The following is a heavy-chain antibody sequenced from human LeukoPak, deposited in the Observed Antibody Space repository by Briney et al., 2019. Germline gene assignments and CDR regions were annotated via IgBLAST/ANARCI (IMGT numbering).Heavy chain of an antibody. D-gene: IGHD3-10*01. CDR1: GFTFNSYW. CDR2: ISTDGSDT. Sequence: GGSLRLSCVASGFTFNSYWMHWVRQAPGKGLVWVSGISTDGSDTRYADSVTGRFTISRDNAKNTLYLQLNNLRGEDTAVYYCARDFKDRGVWGQGTLVTVSS. CDR3: ARDFKDRGV. J-gene: IGHJ4*02. V-gene: IGHV3-74*01.